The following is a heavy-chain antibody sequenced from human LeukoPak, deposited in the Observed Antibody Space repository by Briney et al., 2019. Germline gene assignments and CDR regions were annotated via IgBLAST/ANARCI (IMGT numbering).Heavy chain of an antibody. CDR3: ARASYDSNGYLLDY. J-gene: IGHJ4*02. D-gene: IGHD3-22*01. V-gene: IGHV3-30*04. CDR2: ISYERQTA. Sequence: GRSLRLSCAASRFSFSNHAMHWVRQGPGKGLDWVAVISYERQTANYADSVKGRFTVSRDNSKNMLYLQMNSLRPEDTGVYYCARASYDSNGYLLDYWGQGTLITVSS. CDR1: RFSFSNHA.